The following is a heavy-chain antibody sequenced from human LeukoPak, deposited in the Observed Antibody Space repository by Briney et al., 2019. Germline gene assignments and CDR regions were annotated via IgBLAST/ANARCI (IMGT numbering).Heavy chain of an antibody. CDR2: ISGSGGST. CDR3: AKDPLVNSQEYFDY. Sequence: PGGSLRLSCAASGLTFSSYAMSWVRQAPGKGLEWVSAISGSGGSTYYADAVKGRFTISRDNSKNTLSLQMNSLRAEDTAVYYCAKDPLVNSQEYFDYWGQGTLVTVSS. CDR1: GLTFSSYA. J-gene: IGHJ4*02. D-gene: IGHD2/OR15-2a*01. V-gene: IGHV3-23*01.